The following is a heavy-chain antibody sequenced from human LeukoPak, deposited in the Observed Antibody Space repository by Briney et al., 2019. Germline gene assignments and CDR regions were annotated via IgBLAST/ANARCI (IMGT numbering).Heavy chain of an antibody. J-gene: IGHJ5*02. D-gene: IGHD2-15*01. CDR3: ARDWGGSSDYRVWFDP. CDR1: GYTFTSYG. Sequence: GASVKVSCKASGYTFTSYGISWVRQAPGQGLEWMGWISAYNGNTNYAQKLQGRVTMTTDTSTSTAYMELGSLRSDDTAVYYCARDWGGSSDYRVWFDPCGQGTLVTVSS. V-gene: IGHV1-18*01. CDR2: ISAYNGNT.